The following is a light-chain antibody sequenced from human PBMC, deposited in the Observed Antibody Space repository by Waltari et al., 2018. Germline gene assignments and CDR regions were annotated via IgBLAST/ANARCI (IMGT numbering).Light chain of an antibody. CDR1: SSDVGGYDY. Sequence: QSALTQPASVSGSPGQSITISCTGTSSDVGGYDYVSWYQQHPDKAPKLLIYDVNNRPSGVSSRFSCSNAGNTASLTISGLQAEDEADYYCNSYTTSSTRVFGGGTKLTVL. CDR2: DVN. J-gene: IGLJ3*02. CDR3: NSYTTSSTRV. V-gene: IGLV2-14*03.